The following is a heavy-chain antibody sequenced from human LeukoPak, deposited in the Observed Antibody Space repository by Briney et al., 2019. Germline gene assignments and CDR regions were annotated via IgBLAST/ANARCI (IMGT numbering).Heavy chain of an antibody. V-gene: IGHV1-2*02. CDR2: INPNSGGT. D-gene: IGHD2-15*01. CDR3: ARAQTYCSGVTCYSDS. Sequence: ASVNVSCKASGYTFTSYYIHWVRQAPGQGLEWMGWINPNSGGTKYAQKFQGRVTMTRDTSISTAYMELSRLISDDTAVYYCARAQTYCSGVTCYSDSWGQGTLVTVSS. J-gene: IGHJ4*02. CDR1: GYTFTSYY.